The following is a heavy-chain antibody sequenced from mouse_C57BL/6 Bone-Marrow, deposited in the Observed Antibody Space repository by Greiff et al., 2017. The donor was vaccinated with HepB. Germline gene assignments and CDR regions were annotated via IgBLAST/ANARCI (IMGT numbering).Heavy chain of an antibody. V-gene: IGHV1-50*01. CDR2: IDPSDSYT. CDR1: GYTFTSYW. D-gene: IGHD2-4*01. J-gene: IGHJ2*01. Sequence: QVHVKQPGAELVKPGASVKLSCKASGYTFTSYWMQWVKQRPGQGLEWIGEIDPSDSYTNYNQKFKGKATLTVDTSSSTAYMQLSSLTSEDSAVYYCAREGDYGGGWGQGTTLTVSS. CDR3: AREGDYGGG.